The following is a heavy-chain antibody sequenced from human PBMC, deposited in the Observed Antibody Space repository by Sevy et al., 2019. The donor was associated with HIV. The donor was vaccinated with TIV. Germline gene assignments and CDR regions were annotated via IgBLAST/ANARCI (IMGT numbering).Heavy chain of an antibody. D-gene: IGHD3-22*01. CDR2: IYSGGST. V-gene: IGHV3-53*01. CDR1: GFTVSSNY. J-gene: IGHJ4*02. CDR3: ARVGFDSSGSYNREGYFDY. Sequence: GGSLRLSCAASGFTVSSNYMNWVRQAPGKGLEWVSIIYSGGSTYYADSVKGRFTISRDNSKNTLYLQMNSLRAEDTAVYYCARVGFDSSGSYNREGYFDYWGQGTLVTVST.